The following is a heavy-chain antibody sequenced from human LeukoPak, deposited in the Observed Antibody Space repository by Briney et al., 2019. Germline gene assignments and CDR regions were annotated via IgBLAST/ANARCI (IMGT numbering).Heavy chain of an antibody. Sequence: SETLSLTCAVYGGSFSGYYWSWIRQPPGKGLEWIGEINHSGSTNYNPSLKSRVTISVDTSKNQFSLKLSSVTAADTAVYYCARHGSHYYDSSGYYYVSYYYGMDVWGQGTTVTVSS. CDR1: GGSFSGYY. CDR2: INHSGST. V-gene: IGHV4-34*01. J-gene: IGHJ6*02. D-gene: IGHD3-22*01. CDR3: ARHGSHYYDSSGYYYVSYYYGMDV.